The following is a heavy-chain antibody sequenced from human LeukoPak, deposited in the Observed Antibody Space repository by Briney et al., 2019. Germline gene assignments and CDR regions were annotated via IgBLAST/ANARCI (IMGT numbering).Heavy chain of an antibody. CDR2: INHSGST. V-gene: IGHV4-34*01. Sequence: PSETVSLTCTVSGGSISGYYCSWIRQPPGEGLEWIGEINHSGSTNYNPSLKSRVTISVDTSKNQFSLKLSSVTAADTAVYYCARRGIAAAGALSGMDVWGQGTTDTVSS. CDR1: GGSISGYY. D-gene: IGHD6-13*01. J-gene: IGHJ6*02. CDR3: ARRGIAAAGALSGMDV.